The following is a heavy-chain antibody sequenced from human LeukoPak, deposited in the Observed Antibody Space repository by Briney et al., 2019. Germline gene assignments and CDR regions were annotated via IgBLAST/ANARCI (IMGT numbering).Heavy chain of an antibody. J-gene: IGHJ4*02. CDR3: AREMGYGDSIFDY. CDR2: IYYSGST. V-gene: IGHV4-30-4*01. Sequence: SETLSLTCTVSGGSISSGDYYWSWIHQPPGRGLEWIGYIYYSGSTYYNPSLKSRVTMSVDTSKNQFSLKLSSVTAADTAVYHCAREMGYGDSIFDYWGQGTLVTVSS. CDR1: GGSISSGDYY. D-gene: IGHD4-17*01.